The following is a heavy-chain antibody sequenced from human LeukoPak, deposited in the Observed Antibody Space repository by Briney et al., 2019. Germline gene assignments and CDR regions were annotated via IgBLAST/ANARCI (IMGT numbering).Heavy chain of an antibody. Sequence: GGSLRLSCAASGFTFSSYAMSWVRQAPGKGLELVASISGSGGSTYYADSVKGRFTISRDNSKNTLYLQMNSLRAEDTALYYCAKTDRCYDPKYFDYWGQGTLVTVSS. D-gene: IGHD5-12*01. J-gene: IGHJ4*02. CDR1: GFTFSSYA. V-gene: IGHV3-23*01. CDR2: ISGSGGST. CDR3: AKTDRCYDPKYFDY.